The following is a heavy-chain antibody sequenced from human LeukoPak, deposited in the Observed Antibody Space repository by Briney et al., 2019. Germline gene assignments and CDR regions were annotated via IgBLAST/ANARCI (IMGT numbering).Heavy chain of an antibody. CDR3: ARDVLAATGPF. D-gene: IGHD6-13*01. J-gene: IGHJ4*02. Sequence: GGSLRLSCAASGFTFSSYSMNWVRQAPGKGLEWVSFISERSSNIYYADSVKGRFTISRDNPKNSVYLQMNSLRAEDTAVYYCARDVLAATGPFWDQGTLVTVSS. V-gene: IGHV3-48*01. CDR2: ISERSSNI. CDR1: GFTFSSYS.